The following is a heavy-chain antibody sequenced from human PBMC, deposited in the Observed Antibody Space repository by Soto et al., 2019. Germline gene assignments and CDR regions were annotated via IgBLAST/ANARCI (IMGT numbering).Heavy chain of an antibody. D-gene: IGHD3-3*01. J-gene: IGHJ4*02. CDR3: AKDPYSDVWSGYYPYFDY. CDR2: ISGSGRTT. CDR1: GFIFSSYA. V-gene: IGHV3-23*01. Sequence: LRLSCAASGFIFSSYAMHWVRQAPGKGLEWVSSISGSGRTTDYADFVKGRFTISRDSSKDALYLEMNSLRAEDTAVYFCAKDPYSDVWSGYYPYFDYWAQGILVTVS.